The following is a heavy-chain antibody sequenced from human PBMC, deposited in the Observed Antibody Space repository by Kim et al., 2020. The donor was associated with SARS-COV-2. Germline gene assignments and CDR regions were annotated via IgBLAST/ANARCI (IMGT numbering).Heavy chain of an antibody. Sequence: ASVKVSCKASGYTFTGYYMHWVRQAPGQGLEWMGRINPNSGGTNYAQKFQGRVTMTRDTSISTAYMELSRLRSDDTAVYYCARDRNVLRFLEWPQGVWGQGTTVTVSS. D-gene: IGHD3-3*01. CDR3: ARDRNVLRFLEWPQGV. CDR2: INPNSGGT. J-gene: IGHJ6*02. V-gene: IGHV1-2*06. CDR1: GYTFTGYY.